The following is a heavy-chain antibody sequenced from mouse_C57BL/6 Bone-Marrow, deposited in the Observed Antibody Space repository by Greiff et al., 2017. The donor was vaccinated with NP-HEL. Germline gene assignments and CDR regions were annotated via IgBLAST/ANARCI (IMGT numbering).Heavy chain of an antibody. CDR3: AVFITTVVAPSWYAMDY. D-gene: IGHD1-1*01. CDR2: IDPSDSET. CDR1: GYTFTSYW. Sequence: QVQLQQPGAELVRPGSSVKLSCKASGYTFTSYWMHWVKHRPIQGLEWIGNIDPSDSETHYNQKFKDKATLTVDKSSSTAYMQLSSLTSEDSAVYYCAVFITTVVAPSWYAMDYWGQGTSVTVSS. J-gene: IGHJ4*01. V-gene: IGHV1-52*01.